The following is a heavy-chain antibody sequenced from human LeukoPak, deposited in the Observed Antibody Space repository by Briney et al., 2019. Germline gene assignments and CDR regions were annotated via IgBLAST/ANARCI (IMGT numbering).Heavy chain of an antibody. V-gene: IGHV3-7*05. Sequence: RGSLRLSCAASGFTFSSYWMTWVRQAPGKGLEWVANINRDGSERHYVDSVKGRFTISRDNAKNSLYLEMNSLRAEDTAVYYCARDEYSGSYVYWGQGTLVTVSS. CDR2: INRDGSER. CDR1: GFTFSSYW. J-gene: IGHJ4*02. D-gene: IGHD1-26*01. CDR3: ARDEYSGSYVY.